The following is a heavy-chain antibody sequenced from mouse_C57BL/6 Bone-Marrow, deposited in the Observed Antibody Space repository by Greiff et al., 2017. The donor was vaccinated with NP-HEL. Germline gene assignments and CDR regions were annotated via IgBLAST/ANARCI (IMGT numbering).Heavy chain of an antibody. Sequence: QVQLQQPGAELVKPGASVKLSCKASGYTFTSYWMHWVKQRPGQGLEWIGMIHPNSGSTNYNEKFKSKATLTVDKSSSTAYMQLSSLTSEDSAVYYCARWLRWLRLRDYYAMDYWGQGTSVTVSS. CDR3: ARWLRWLRLRDYYAMDY. J-gene: IGHJ4*01. D-gene: IGHD2-2*01. CDR2: IHPNSGST. CDR1: GYTFTSYW. V-gene: IGHV1-64*01.